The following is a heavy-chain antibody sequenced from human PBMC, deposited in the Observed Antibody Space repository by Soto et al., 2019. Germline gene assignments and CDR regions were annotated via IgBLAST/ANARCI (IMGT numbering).Heavy chain of an antibody. CDR2: IFPDDSDT. D-gene: IGHD2-15*01. Sequence: LGESLKISCKGSGFAFTSYWIAWVRQMPGKGLEWMGIIFPDDSDTRYSPSFQGQVTISADKSISTAYLQWSSLKASDTAMYYCARKGKNSRGQYWLDPWGQGTLVIVSS. CDR1: GFAFTSYW. CDR3: ARKGKNSRGQYWLDP. V-gene: IGHV5-51*01. J-gene: IGHJ5*02.